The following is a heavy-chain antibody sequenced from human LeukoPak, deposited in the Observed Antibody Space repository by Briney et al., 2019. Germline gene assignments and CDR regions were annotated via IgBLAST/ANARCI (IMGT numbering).Heavy chain of an antibody. Sequence: GGSLRLSCAASGFTFSSYAMHWVRQAPGKGLEWVAVISYDGSNKYYADSVKGRFTISRDNAKNSLYLQMNSLRAEDTAVYYCARASRAVVPAAHTGWYFDLWGRGTLVTVSS. CDR3: ARASRAVVPAAHTGWYFDL. V-gene: IGHV3-30-3*01. CDR1: GFTFSSYA. D-gene: IGHD2-2*01. J-gene: IGHJ2*01. CDR2: ISYDGSNK.